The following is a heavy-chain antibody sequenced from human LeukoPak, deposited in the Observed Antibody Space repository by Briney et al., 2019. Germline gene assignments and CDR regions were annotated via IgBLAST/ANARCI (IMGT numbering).Heavy chain of an antibody. V-gene: IGHV4-59*08. CDR1: GGSISSYY. CDR2: IYYSGSA. CDR3: ARRSGGYAHFDY. D-gene: IGHD5-12*01. Sequence: PSETLSLTCTVSGGSISSYYWSWIRQPPGKGLEWIGYIYYSGSANYNPSLKSRVTISVDTSKNQFSLKLSSVTAADTAVYYCARRSGGYAHFDYWGQGTLVTVSS. J-gene: IGHJ4*02.